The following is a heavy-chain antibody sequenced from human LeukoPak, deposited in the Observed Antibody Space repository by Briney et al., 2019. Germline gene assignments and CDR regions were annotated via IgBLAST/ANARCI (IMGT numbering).Heavy chain of an antibody. J-gene: IGHJ6*02. CDR1: GFTFSNYG. Sequence: PGRSLRLSCTASGFTFSNYGIHWVRQAPGEGLKWVAGIWYDGSRKYYADSVKGRFAISRDNSKNTLYLQMNSLTADDTAVFYCARETGYGDYKGGYGMDVWGQGTTVTVSS. CDR2: IWYDGSRK. D-gene: IGHD4-17*01. V-gene: IGHV3-33*01. CDR3: ARETGYGDYKGGYGMDV.